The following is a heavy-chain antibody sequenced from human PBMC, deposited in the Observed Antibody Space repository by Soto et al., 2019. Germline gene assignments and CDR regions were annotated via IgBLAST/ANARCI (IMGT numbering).Heavy chain of an antibody. CDR3: ARGAYYVSP. Sequence: SETLSLTCAVSGGSISSSNWWSWVRQPPGKGLEWIGYIYHSGSTNYNPSLESRVTMSVDPSKNYFSLKVSSVTAADTAVYYCARGAYYVSPWGHGTLVTVSS. V-gene: IGHV4-4*02. CDR1: GGSISSSNW. J-gene: IGHJ5*02. D-gene: IGHD3-16*01. CDR2: IYHSGST.